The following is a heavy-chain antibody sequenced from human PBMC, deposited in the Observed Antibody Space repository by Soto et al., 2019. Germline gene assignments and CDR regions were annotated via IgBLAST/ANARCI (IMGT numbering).Heavy chain of an antibody. V-gene: IGHV4-31*03. Sequence: QVQLQESGPGLVKPSQTLSLTCTVSGGSISSGGYYWSWIRQHPGKGLEWIGYIYYSGSTYFNPSLNSRLTISVDTSKTQFSLQLSSVTAADTAVYYCARAGHSSSSEGANWFDPWGQGTLVTVSS. CDR2: IYYSGST. D-gene: IGHD6-6*01. J-gene: IGHJ5*02. CDR1: GGSISSGGYY. CDR3: ARAGHSSSSEGANWFDP.